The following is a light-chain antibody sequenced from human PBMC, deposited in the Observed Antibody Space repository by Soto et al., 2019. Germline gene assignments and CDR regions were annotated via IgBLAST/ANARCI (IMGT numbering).Light chain of an antibody. Sequence: QSVLTQPPSVSGAPGQRVTISCTGSSSNIGAGYDVHWYQQVPGTAPKLLIYGNSNRPSGVPDRFSGSKSGTSASLAITGLQAEEEADYYCQSYDSTLSDVFGTGTKLTVL. CDR3: QSYDSTLSDV. V-gene: IGLV1-40*01. CDR2: GNS. CDR1: SSNIGAGYD. J-gene: IGLJ1*01.